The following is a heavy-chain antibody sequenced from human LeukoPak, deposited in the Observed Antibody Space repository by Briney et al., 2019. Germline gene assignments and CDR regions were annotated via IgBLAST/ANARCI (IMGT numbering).Heavy chain of an antibody. Sequence: SVKVSCKASGGTFSSYAISWVRQAPGQGLEWMGGIIPIFGTANYAQKFQGRVTITADESTSTAYMELSSLRSEDTAVYYCAIFASGGAYDFWSGYKTYWGQGTLVTVS. D-gene: IGHD3-3*01. J-gene: IGHJ4*02. CDR2: IIPIFGTA. CDR3: AIFASGGAYDFWSGYKTY. V-gene: IGHV1-69*13. CDR1: GGTFSSYA.